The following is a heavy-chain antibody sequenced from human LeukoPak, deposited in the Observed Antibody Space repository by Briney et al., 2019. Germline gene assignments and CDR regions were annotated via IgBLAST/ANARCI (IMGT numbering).Heavy chain of an antibody. V-gene: IGHV1-18*04. CDR1: GYTFTTYG. CDR2: ISPYKGNA. J-gene: IGHJ3*02. D-gene: IGHD2-21*02. CDR3: ARDLGYCGGDCTHDTFDI. Sequence: ASVKVPCKASGYTFTTYGISWVRQAPGQGLEWMGWISPYKGNAYHAQKLQGRVTMTTDTSTSTVYMEMRSLRSDDTAMYYWARDLGYCGGDCTHDTFDIWGQGTMVTVSS.